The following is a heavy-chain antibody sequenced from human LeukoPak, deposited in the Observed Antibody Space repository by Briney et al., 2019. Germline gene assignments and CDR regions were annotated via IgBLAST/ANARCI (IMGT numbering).Heavy chain of an antibody. V-gene: IGHV3-23*01. CDR3: AKDRYYYGFYGMDV. CDR1: AVSPSVYA. Sequence: RGGSLRLSCVASAVSPSVYAMSRVRHAPGGGREWGSAISGSGGSTYYAAAVKGRFTISSDNSKNTLNLQMNSVRAEYTAVYYYAKDRYYYGFYGMDVWGQGTTVTVSS. J-gene: IGHJ6*02. D-gene: IGHD3-10*01. CDR2: ISGSGGST.